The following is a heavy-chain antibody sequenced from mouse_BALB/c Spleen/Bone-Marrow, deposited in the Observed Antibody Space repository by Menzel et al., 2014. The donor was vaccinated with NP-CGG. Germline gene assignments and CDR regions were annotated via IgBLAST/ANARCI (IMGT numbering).Heavy chain of an antibody. CDR2: INPNSGGT. J-gene: IGHJ1*01. Sequence: EVQLQQSGPELVKPGASVKISCKASGYTFTEYTMHWVKQSHGKSLEWIGGINPNSGGTSYNQKFKGKATLTVDKSSSTAYMELRSLTSEDSAVYYCARPIYYDFFYWYFDVWGAGTTVTVSS. CDR3: ARPIYYDFFYWYFDV. D-gene: IGHD2-4*01. CDR1: GYTFTEYT. V-gene: IGHV1-18*01.